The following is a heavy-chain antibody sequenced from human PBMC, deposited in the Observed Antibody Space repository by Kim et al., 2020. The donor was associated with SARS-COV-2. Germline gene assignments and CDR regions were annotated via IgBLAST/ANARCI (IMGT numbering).Heavy chain of an antibody. V-gene: IGHV3-30*04. CDR3: ARSDGRWPPGL. J-gene: IGHJ4*02. D-gene: IGHD2-15*01. CDR2: ISYDGNNE. Sequence: GGSLRLSCAASGFTFRSYAMHWVRRAPGKGLEWVAVISYDGNNEYYADSVKGRFTISRDNSKDTLYLQVSSLRPEDTAVYYCARSDGRWPPGLWGQGTLVTVSS. CDR1: GFTFRSYA.